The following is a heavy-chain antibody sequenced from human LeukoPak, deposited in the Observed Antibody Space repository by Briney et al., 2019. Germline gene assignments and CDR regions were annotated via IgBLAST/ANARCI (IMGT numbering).Heavy chain of an antibody. V-gene: IGHV4-61*05. J-gene: IGHJ4*02. Sequence: SETLSLTCTVSGGSISSSSSYWGWIRQPPGKGLEWIGYIYYSGSTNYNPSLKSRVTTSVDTSKNQFSLKLSAVTAADTAVYYCARQGIAVAAPFDYWGQGTLVTVSS. CDR3: ARQGIAVAAPFDY. D-gene: IGHD6-19*01. CDR1: GGSISSSSSY. CDR2: IYYSGST.